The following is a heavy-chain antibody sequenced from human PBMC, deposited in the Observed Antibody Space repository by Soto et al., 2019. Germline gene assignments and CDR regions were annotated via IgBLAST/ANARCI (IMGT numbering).Heavy chain of an antibody. CDR3: AAATGGSGYQTAHDAFDI. D-gene: IGHD5-12*01. Sequence: SVKVSCKASGFTFTSSAMQWVRQARGQRLEWIGWIVVGSGNTNYAQKFQERVTITRDMSKRTAKKKLRSLKTEDTAVYYCAAATGGSGYQTAHDAFDIWGQGTMVTVSS. V-gene: IGHV1-58*02. J-gene: IGHJ3*02. CDR2: IVVGSGNT. CDR1: GFTFTSSA.